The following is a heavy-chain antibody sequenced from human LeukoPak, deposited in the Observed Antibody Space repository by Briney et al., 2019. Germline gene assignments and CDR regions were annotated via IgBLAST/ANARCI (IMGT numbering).Heavy chain of an antibody. Sequence: GESLKISCKGPGYSFSSFWIGWVRQMPGKGLEWMGITYPGDSDTRYSPSFQGQVTISADKSISTAYLQWSSLKASDTAMYYCARHYAPPIRKGDAFDIWGQGTMVTVSS. D-gene: IGHD2-2*02. CDR1: GYSFSSFW. J-gene: IGHJ3*02. CDR3: ARHYAPPIRKGDAFDI. CDR2: TYPGDSDT. V-gene: IGHV5-51*01.